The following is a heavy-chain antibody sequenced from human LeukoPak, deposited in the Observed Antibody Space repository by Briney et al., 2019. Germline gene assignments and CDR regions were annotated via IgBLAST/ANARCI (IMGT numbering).Heavy chain of an antibody. D-gene: IGHD3-10*01. V-gene: IGHV3-30-3*01. CDR3: ARERQDTIVHSGAFDI. CDR2: IASDGSHT. CDR1: GFTFSTYF. Sequence: GASLRLSCTASGFTFSTYFMHWVRQAPGKGLEWVAVIASDGSHTFYVESVKGRFTISRDNSKNTLYLQMNSLRAEDTAAYFCARERQDTIVHSGAFDIWGQGTMVTVSS. J-gene: IGHJ3*02.